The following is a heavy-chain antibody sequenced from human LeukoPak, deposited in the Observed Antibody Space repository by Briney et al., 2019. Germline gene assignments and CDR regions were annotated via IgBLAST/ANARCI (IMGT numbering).Heavy chain of an antibody. Sequence: AETLSLPCTLSSGSISSDYWSWLRQPPGKGREWIGYIYYSGSTNYNPSLKSRVPMSIDTSKKQFSLKLSSVTGADRAVYYCARAPKWQLGLFDYWGQGTLVTVSS. CDR1: SGSISSDY. D-gene: IGHD6-13*01. V-gene: IGHV4-59*01. CDR2: IYYSGST. CDR3: ARAPKWQLGLFDY. J-gene: IGHJ4*02.